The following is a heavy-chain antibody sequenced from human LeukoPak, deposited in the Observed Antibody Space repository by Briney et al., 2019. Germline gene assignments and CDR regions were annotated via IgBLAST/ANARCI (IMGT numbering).Heavy chain of an antibody. V-gene: IGHV3-23*01. CDR2: ISGSGGRT. CDR1: VFTFSSYA. D-gene: IGHD2-15*01. J-gene: IGHJ4*02. Sequence: GGSLRLSCAASVFTFSSYAMSGVRQAPGKGVEWVSGISGSGGRTHYADSVKGRFTISRDKSKNTLYLQMNSLRAEDTSVYYCAKDYCSGGSCYSSFDYWGQGTLVTVTS. CDR3: AKDYCSGGSCYSSFDY.